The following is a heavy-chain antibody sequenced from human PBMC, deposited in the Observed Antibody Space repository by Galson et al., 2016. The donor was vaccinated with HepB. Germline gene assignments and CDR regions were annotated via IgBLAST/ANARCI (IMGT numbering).Heavy chain of an antibody. CDR2: ISNSGDSI. CDR3: ARGQWGPAALYYFDS. V-gene: IGHV3-23*01. J-gene: IGHJ4*02. D-gene: IGHD2-2*01. Sequence: SLRLSCAASGFIFRNYAMSWVRRAPGRGLEWVSFISNSGDSINYADSVKGRFTISRDNARNSLLLQMNTLRAEDTAVYYCARGQWGPAALYYFDSWGQGSLVTVSS. CDR1: GFIFRNYA.